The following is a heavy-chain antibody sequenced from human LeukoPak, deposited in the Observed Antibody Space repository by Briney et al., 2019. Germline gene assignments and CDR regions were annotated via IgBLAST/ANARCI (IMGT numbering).Heavy chain of an antibody. CDR2: IYYSGST. V-gene: IGHV4-59*01. CDR3: ARTVIAAAGTWWFDP. D-gene: IGHD6-13*01. J-gene: IGHJ5*02. Sequence: PSETLSLTCTASGVSISSYYWSWIRQPPGKGLEWIGYIYYSGSTNYNPSLKSRVTISVNTSKNHFSLKLSSVTAAHTAVYYCARTVIAAAGTWWFDPWGQGTLVTVSS. CDR1: GVSISSYY.